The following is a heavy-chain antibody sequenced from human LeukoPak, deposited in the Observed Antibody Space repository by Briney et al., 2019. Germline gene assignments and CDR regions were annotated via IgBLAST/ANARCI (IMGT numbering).Heavy chain of an antibody. J-gene: IGHJ5*02. CDR1: GGSISSYY. Sequence: SETLSLTCTVSGGSISSYYGRWIRQPPGKGREWIGYIYYSGSTNYNPSLKSRVTISVDTPKNQFSLKLSSVTAADTAVYYCARGYYYDSSGYYNWFDPWGQGTLVTVSS. CDR2: IYYSGST. D-gene: IGHD3-22*01. V-gene: IGHV4-59*01. CDR3: ARGYYYDSSGYYNWFDP.